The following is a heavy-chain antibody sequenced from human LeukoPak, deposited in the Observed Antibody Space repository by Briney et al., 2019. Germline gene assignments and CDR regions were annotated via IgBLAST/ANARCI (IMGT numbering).Heavy chain of an antibody. V-gene: IGHV3-66*01. CDR3: AKSRGYSDYDRFFDY. D-gene: IGHD5-12*01. CDR2: TNTVGNT. J-gene: IGHJ4*02. CDR1: GSTVSSNY. Sequence: GGSLRLSCAASGSTVSSNYMSWVRQAPGKGLEWVSVTNTVGNTYYADSVKGRFTISRDNSKNTLYLQMNSLRAEDTAVFYCAKSRGYSDYDRFFDYWGQGTLVTVSS.